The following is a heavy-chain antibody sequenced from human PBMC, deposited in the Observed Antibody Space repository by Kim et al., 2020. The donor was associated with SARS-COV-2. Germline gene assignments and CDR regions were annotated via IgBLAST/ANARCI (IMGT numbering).Heavy chain of an antibody. CDR3: ARDGGWMRLQHYYGMDV. J-gene: IGHJ6*02. V-gene: IGHV4-34*01. D-gene: IGHD4-4*01. CDR2: INHSGST. Sequence: SETLSLTCAVYGGSFSGYYWSWIRQPPGKGLEWIGEINHSGSTNYNPSLKSRVTISVDTSKNQFSLKLSSVTAADTAVYYCARDGGWMRLQHYYGMDVWGQGTTVTVSS. CDR1: GGSFSGYY.